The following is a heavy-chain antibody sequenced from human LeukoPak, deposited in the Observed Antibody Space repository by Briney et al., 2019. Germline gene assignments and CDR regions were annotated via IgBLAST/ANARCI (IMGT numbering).Heavy chain of an antibody. CDR2: INHSGST. CDR3: ARGATSGSLDY. D-gene: IGHD3-10*01. J-gene: IGHJ4*02. CDR1: GGSFSGYY. V-gene: IGHV4-34*01. Sequence: PSETLSLTCAVYGGSFSGYYWSWIRKPPGKGLEWIGEINHSGSTNYNPSLKSRVTISVDTSKNQFSLKLSSVTAADTAVYYCARGATSGSLDYWGQGTLVTVSS.